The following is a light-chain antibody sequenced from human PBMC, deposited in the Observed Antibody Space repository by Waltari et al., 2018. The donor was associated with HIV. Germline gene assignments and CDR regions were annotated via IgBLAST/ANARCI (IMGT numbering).Light chain of an antibody. J-gene: IGKJ4*01. CDR3: QKYNSAPPVP. Sequence: DIQMTPSPSSLSASVGARVTITCRASQGISHALAWYQQKPEKVPKLLIYAASTLQSRVPSRFSGSGSGTDFTLTISSLQPEDVVTYYCQKYNSAPPVPLGGGTKVEIK. CDR2: AAS. V-gene: IGKV1-27*01. CDR1: QGISHA.